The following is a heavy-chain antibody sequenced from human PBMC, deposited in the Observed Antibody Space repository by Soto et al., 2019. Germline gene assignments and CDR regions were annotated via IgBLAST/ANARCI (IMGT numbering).Heavy chain of an antibody. J-gene: IGHJ4*02. CDR2: IDWDDDK. Sequence: SGPTLVNPPQTLTLTCTFSGFSLTTSGMCVSWIRQPPGKALEWLARIDWDDDKYYSTSLKTRLTISKDTSKKQVVLTMTNMDPVDIATYYCARSSTYDYDSSGYVFDYWGQGTLVTVSS. V-gene: IGHV2-70*11. CDR3: ARSSTYDYDSSGYVFDY. D-gene: IGHD3-22*01. CDR1: GFSLTTSGMC.